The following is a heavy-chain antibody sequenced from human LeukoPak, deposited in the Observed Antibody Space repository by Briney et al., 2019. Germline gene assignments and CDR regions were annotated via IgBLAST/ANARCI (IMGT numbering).Heavy chain of an antibody. D-gene: IGHD2-2*01. CDR1: GFTFSSYG. Sequence: GGSLRLSCAASGFTFSSYGMHWVRQAPGKGLEWVAFIRYDGSNKYYADSVKGRFTISRDNSKNTLYLQMNSLRAEDTAVYYCAREAAASGDWYFDLWGRGTLVTVSS. CDR3: AREAAASGDWYFDL. CDR2: IRYDGSNK. V-gene: IGHV3-30*02. J-gene: IGHJ2*01.